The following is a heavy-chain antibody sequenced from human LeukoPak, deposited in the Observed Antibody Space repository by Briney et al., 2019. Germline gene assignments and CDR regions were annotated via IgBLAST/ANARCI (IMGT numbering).Heavy chain of an antibody. Sequence: PSETLSLTCTVSGASISSYYWSWIRQPPGKGLEWIGYIYYSGSTNYNPSLKSRVTISVDTSKNQFSLKLSPVTAADTAVYYCARSRMVRGVIFDYWGQGTLVTVSS. V-gene: IGHV4-59*01. CDR3: ARSRMVRGVIFDY. CDR2: IYYSGST. J-gene: IGHJ4*02. CDR1: GASISSYY. D-gene: IGHD3-10*01.